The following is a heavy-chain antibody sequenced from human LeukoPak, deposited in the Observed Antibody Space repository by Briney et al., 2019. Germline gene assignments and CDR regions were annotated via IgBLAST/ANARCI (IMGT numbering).Heavy chain of an antibody. J-gene: IGHJ3*02. CDR3: ARDLHYAFDI. Sequence: GGSLRLSCAASGFTFSSYAMSWVRQAPGKGLEWVSTITGRTYYADSVKGRFTVSRDNAKNSLYLQMNSLRDEDTAVYYCARDLHYAFDIWGQGTMVTASS. D-gene: IGHD3-10*01. CDR1: GFTFSSYA. CDR2: ITGRT. V-gene: IGHV3-23*01.